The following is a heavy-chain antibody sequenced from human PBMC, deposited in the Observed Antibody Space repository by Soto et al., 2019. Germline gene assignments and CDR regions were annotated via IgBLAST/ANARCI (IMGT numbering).Heavy chain of an antibody. CDR3: AREDYYDTGYYVV. CDR2: IYTSGTT. Sequence: PSETLSLTCTVSGRSMSGYYWSWIRQPAGERLEWIGRIYTSGTTDFNPSPKGRVTMSVDTSKNQFPLKLTSVTAADTALYYCAREDYYDTGYYVVWGQGTQVTVSS. J-gene: IGHJ4*02. CDR1: GRSMSGYY. V-gene: IGHV4-4*07. D-gene: IGHD3-9*01.